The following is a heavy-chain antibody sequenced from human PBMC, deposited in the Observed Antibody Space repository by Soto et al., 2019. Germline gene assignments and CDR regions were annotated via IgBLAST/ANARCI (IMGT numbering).Heavy chain of an antibody. CDR2: MNPNSGNT. CDR1: GYTFTSYD. CDR3: ARGGIAAAGTWFDP. D-gene: IGHD6-13*01. V-gene: IGHV1-8*01. J-gene: IGHJ5*02. Sequence: ASVKVSCKASGYTFTSYDINWVRQATGQGLEWMGWMNPNSGNTGYAQKFQDRVTMTRNTSISTAYMELSSLRSEDTAVYYCARGGIAAAGTWFDPWGQGTLVTVSS.